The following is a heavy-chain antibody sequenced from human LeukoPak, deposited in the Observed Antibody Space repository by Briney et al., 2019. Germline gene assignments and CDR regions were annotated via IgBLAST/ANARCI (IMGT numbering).Heavy chain of an antibody. J-gene: IGHJ4*02. Sequence: ASVKVSCKASGYTFTSYDINWVRQATGQGLEWMGWMNPNSGNTGYAQKFLGRVTMTRNTSISTAYMELSSLRSEDTAVYYCARPPHSGSPTYFDYWGQGTLVTVSS. CDR1: GYTFTSYD. CDR2: MNPNSGNT. CDR3: ARPPHSGSPTYFDY. V-gene: IGHV1-8*01. D-gene: IGHD3-10*01.